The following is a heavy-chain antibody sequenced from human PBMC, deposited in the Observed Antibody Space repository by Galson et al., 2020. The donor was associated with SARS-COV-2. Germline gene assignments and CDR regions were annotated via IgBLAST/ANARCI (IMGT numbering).Heavy chain of an antibody. J-gene: IGHJ3*02. D-gene: IGHD3-16*01. Sequence: SVKVSCKASGGTFSNYGINWVRQAPGQGLEWMGGIIPIFGTANYAQILQGRVTITADESTSTAYMELSSLRSDDTAVYYCASHGGDDAFDIWGQGTMVTVSS. CDR2: IIPIFGTA. CDR1: GGTFSNYG. CDR3: ASHGGDDAFDI. V-gene: IGHV1-69*13.